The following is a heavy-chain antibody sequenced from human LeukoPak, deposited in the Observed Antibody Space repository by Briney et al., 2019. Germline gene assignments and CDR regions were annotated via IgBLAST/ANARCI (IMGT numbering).Heavy chain of an antibody. D-gene: IGHD3-3*01. CDR2: ISSSSSYI. CDR1: GFTFSSYS. Sequence: PGGSLRLSCAASGFTFSSYSMNWVRQAPGKGLEWLSSISSSSSYIYYADSVKGRFTISRDNAKSSLYLQMNSLRAEDTAVYYCARDSSLRFLEWLLGYFDYWGQGTLVTVSS. CDR3: ARDSSLRFLEWLLGYFDY. J-gene: IGHJ4*02. V-gene: IGHV3-21*01.